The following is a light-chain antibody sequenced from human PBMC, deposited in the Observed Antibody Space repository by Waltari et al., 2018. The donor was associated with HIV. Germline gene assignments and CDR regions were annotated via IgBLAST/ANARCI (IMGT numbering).Light chain of an antibody. CDR1: SHKIAFSNF. V-gene: IGLV2-14*01. Sequence: QSPLYQPASVSGSPGQSITIPCSGVSHKIAFSNFVSWYQLRPGKAPQLIIFGVTRRPSGISSRFSGSTSGGTASLTISDLQIEDEADYFCSSFAGTGTPMFGGGTKLTVL. CDR3: SSFAGTGTPM. J-gene: IGLJ3*02. CDR2: GVT.